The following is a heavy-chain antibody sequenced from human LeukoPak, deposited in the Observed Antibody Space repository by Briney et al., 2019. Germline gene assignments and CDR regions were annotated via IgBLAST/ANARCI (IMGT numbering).Heavy chain of an antibody. D-gene: IGHD3-22*01. Sequence: GGSLRLSCAGSGFTFNTYNMHWVRQAPGKGLEWVALISFDGFNKYYGDSVKGRFTFDRDNSKNTVYLQMNSLRAEDTAVYYCAKEGPHDYDSSHWGQGTLVTVSS. CDR1: GFTFNTYN. V-gene: IGHV3-30*18. CDR2: ISFDGFNK. J-gene: IGHJ4*02. CDR3: AKEGPHDYDSSH.